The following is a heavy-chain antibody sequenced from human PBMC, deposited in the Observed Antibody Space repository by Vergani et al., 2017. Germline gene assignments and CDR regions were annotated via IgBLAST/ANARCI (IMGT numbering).Heavy chain of an antibody. CDR2: IRFDGSNK. CDR1: GLTFSTCG. D-gene: IGHD3-10*01. Sequence: QVQLVESGGGVVQPGGSLRLSCAASGLTFSTCGMHWVRQAPGKGLEWVAFIRFDGSNKYYGDSVNGRFIISRDNSKNTVDLRINSLRTDDTAIYYCAKDRPTNMFRGAYGMDVWGQGP. J-gene: IGHJ6*02. V-gene: IGHV3-30*02. CDR3: AKDRPTNMFRGAYGMDV.